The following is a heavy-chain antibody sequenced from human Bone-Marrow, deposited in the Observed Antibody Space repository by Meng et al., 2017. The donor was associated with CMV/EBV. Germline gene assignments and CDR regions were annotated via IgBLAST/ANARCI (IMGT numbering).Heavy chain of an antibody. CDR2: IYSGGST. D-gene: IGHD6-13*01. V-gene: IGHV3-53*01. CDR3: ARPYSSSWYYFDY. J-gene: IGHJ4*02. Sequence: LSLTCAASGFTFSAYAMHWVRQAPGKGLEWVSVIYSGGSTYYADSVKGRFTISRDNSKNTLYLQMNSLRAEDTAVYYCARPYSSSWYYFDYWGQGTLVTVSS. CDR1: GFTFSAYA.